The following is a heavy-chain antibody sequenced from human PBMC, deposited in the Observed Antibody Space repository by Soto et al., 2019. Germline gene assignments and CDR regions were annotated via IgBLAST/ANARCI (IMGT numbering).Heavy chain of an antibody. CDR1: GFTFNTYS. J-gene: IGHJ6*02. V-gene: IGHV3-30*18. CDR3: AKSRDGYSFYFYYGMDV. Sequence: VRLVESGGGSVQPGGSLRLSCAASGFTFNTYSMNWVRQAPGKGLEWVALTLHDGSNEYYADSVKGRFTISRDNSKNTLYLQMNRLRAEDTAVYYCAKSRDGYSFYFYYGMDVWGQGTTVTVSS. D-gene: IGHD4-4*01. CDR2: TLHDGSNE.